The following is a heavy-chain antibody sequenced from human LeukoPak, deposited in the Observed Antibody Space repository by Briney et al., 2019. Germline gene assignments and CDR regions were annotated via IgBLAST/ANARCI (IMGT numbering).Heavy chain of an antibody. Sequence: ASVKASCMASGYFFSDYYMHWVRQAPGQGLGGRGWINPKSGAADYAQQFRGRVTMTRDTPINTAYMEMKRVTSDDTAVYYCARGAEAETSPLDFWGQGTLVIVS. J-gene: IGHJ4*02. CDR1: GYFFSDYY. CDR2: INPKSGAA. V-gene: IGHV1-2*02. D-gene: IGHD6-13*01. CDR3: ARGAEAETSPLDF.